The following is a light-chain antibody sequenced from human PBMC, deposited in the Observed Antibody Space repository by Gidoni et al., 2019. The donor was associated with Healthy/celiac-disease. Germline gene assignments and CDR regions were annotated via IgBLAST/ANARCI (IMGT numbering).Light chain of an antibody. CDR2: LGS. V-gene: IGKV2-28*01. CDR3: MQALQITWT. CDR1: QSLRHSNGYNY. Sequence: DMVMTQSPLSLPVTPGEPASISCRSSQSLRHSNGYNYLDWYLQKPGQSPQLLIYLGSNRASGVPDRFSGSGSGTDFTLKISRVEAEDVGVYYCMQALQITWTFGQGTKVEIK. J-gene: IGKJ1*01.